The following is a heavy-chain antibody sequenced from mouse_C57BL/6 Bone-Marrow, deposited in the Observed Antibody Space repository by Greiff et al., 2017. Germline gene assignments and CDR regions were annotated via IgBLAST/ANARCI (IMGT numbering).Heavy chain of an antibody. CDR1: GFNIKDDY. CDR3: TTWDDGYYVGYFDY. CDR2: IDPENGDT. J-gene: IGHJ2*01. D-gene: IGHD2-3*01. V-gene: IGHV14-4*01. Sequence: EVKLMESGAELVRPGASVKLSCTASGFNIKDDYMHWVKQRPEQGLEWIGWIDPENGDTEYASKFQGKATITADTSSNTAYLQLSSLTSEDTAVYYCTTWDDGYYVGYFDYWGQGTTLTVSS.